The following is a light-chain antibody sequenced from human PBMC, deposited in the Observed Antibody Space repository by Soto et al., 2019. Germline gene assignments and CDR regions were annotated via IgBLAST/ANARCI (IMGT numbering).Light chain of an antibody. J-gene: IGKJ2*01. Sequence: EIVLTQSPGTLSLSPGERATLSCRASQSVRSNHLAWYQQKPGQAPRLPSYDASSRATGIPDRFSGSGSGKDFTLTISRRGPEDFAGYYCQRHGSSPRTFGRGTKLEI. V-gene: IGKV3-20*01. CDR3: QRHGSSPRT. CDR2: DAS. CDR1: QSVRSNH.